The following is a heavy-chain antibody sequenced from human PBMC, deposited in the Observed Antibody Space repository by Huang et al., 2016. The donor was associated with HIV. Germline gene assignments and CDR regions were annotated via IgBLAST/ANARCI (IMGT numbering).Heavy chain of an antibody. CDR2: IKQDESEK. J-gene: IGHJ6*02. D-gene: IGHD1-7*01. Sequence: VESGGRSVQPGGSINLSCVGSTFTFGAYWMSWVRQPPGKGLEWVANIKQDESEKYYVDCGKGRFNIARDNARKVLFLEMDDLRVEDTAIYFCATKTAGMDIWGQGTTVTVSS. CDR1: TFTFGAYW. CDR3: ATKTAGMDI. V-gene: IGHV3-7*01.